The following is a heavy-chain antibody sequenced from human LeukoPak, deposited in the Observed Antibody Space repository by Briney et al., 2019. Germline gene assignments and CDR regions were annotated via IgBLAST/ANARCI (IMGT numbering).Heavy chain of an antibody. CDR1: GFIFHTYD. CDR2: ISGSGGST. D-gene: IGHD3-10*01. J-gene: IGHJ4*02. CDR3: AKVKKYSYYYGSGTASPFDY. V-gene: IGHV3-23*01. Sequence: GGSLRLSCAASGFIFHTYDMSWVRQAPGKGLEWVSAISGSGGSTYYADSVKGRFTISRDNSKNTLYLQMNSLRAEDTAVYYCAKVKKYSYYYGSGTASPFDYWGQGTLVTVSS.